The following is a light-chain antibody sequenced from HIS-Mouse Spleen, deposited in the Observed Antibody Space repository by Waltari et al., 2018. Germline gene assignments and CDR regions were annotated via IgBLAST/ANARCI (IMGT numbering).Light chain of an antibody. CDR1: QSLLHSNGYNY. V-gene: IGKV2-28*01. CDR3: MQALQTPQLT. CDR2: LGS. J-gene: IGKJ4*01. Sequence: DIVMTQSPLSLPVTPGEPSSISCRSSQSLLHSNGYNYLDWYLQKPGQSAQLLIYLGSNRASGGPDRFSGCGSGTDFTLKISRVEAEDVGVYYCMQALQTPQLTFGGGTKVEIK.